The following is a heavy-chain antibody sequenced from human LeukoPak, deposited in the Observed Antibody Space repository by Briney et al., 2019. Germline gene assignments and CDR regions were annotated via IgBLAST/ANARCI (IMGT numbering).Heavy chain of an antibody. CDR3: AKGVSGYGSGRPFDY. J-gene: IGHJ4*02. V-gene: IGHV3-23*01. CDR2: ISDSGTST. D-gene: IGHD3-10*01. CDR1: GFTFSSYA. Sequence: GGSLRLSCAASGFTFSSYAMIWVRQAPAKGLEWVSLISDSGTSTYYPDSVKGRFTISRDNSKNTVYLQMNSLRAEDTAVYYCAKGVSGYGSGRPFDYWGQGTLVTVSS.